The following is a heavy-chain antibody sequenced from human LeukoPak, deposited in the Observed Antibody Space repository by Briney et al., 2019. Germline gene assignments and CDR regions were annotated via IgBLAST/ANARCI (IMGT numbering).Heavy chain of an antibody. CDR2: SYYSGST. CDR3: ARDPTSGWFDP. Sequence: SGTLSLTCTVSGGSIISYYWSWIRQPPGKGLAGVGYSYYSGSTNYNPSLNSRVTISVDTSKNQFSLKLSSVTAADTAVYYCARDPTSGWFDPWGQGTLVTVSS. J-gene: IGHJ5*02. D-gene: IGHD3-16*01. V-gene: IGHV4-59*01. CDR1: GGSIISYY.